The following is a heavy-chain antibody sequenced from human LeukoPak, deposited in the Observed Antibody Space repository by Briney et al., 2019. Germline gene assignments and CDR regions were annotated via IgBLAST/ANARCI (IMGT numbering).Heavy chain of an antibody. D-gene: IGHD1-1*01. J-gene: IGHJ4*02. V-gene: IGHV3-11*01. CDR2: ISSIGSTI. CDR3: ARVRERRYFDY. Sequence: VGALRLSCAASGFTFSDYYMSCIRQAPGKGLEWVSYISSIGSTIYYADSVKGRFPISRDNAKNPLYLQMNSLRAEDTAVYYCARVRERRYFDYWGQGTLVTVSS. CDR1: GFTFSDYY.